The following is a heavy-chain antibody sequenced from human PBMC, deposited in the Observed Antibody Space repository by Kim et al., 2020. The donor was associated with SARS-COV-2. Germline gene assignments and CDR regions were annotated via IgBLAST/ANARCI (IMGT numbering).Heavy chain of an antibody. CDR1: GFTFSSYA. CDR2: ISGSGGNT. J-gene: IGHJ4*01. V-gene: IGHV3-23*01. Sequence: GGSLRLSCAASGFTFSSYAMTWVRQAPGKGPEWVSGISGSGGNTYYADSVKGRFTISRDNSKNTLFLQMNSLRAEDTAVYYCAKDLVDQQLNPYYFDYWG. D-gene: IGHD2-2*01. CDR3: AKDLVDQQLNPYYFDY.